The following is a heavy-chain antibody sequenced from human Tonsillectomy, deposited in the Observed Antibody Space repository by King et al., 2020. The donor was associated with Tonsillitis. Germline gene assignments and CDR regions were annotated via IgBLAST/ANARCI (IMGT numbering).Heavy chain of an antibody. D-gene: IGHD2-8*02. J-gene: IGHJ3*02. V-gene: IGHV3-21*01. CDR2: ISSTSNYI. Sequence: VQLVESGGGLIKPGGSLRLSCATSGFTFSSYSMNWVRQAPGKGLEWVSSISSTSNYIYYADSVKGRFTISRDNAKNSLSLQVNSLRADDTALYFCVRSMPTVGFDIWGQGTMVTVSS. CDR1: GFTFSSYS. CDR3: VRSMPTVGFDI.